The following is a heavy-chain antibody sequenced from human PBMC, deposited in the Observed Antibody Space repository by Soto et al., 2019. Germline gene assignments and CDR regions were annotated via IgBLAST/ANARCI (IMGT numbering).Heavy chain of an antibody. V-gene: IGHV1-18*01. CDR3: VREMWTRSGPQNFFDY. Sequence: QVQLVQSEGELRQPAASVPVSCRASGYTFTSYGILWVRKAAGQGLEWMGYISTNSVPTTYAQNLQGRLTLTTDTSTSTAYMELRSLSSDDTAIYYCVREMWTRSGPQNFFDYWGLGALVTVSS. CDR2: ISTNSVPT. J-gene: IGHJ4*02. D-gene: IGHD6-25*01. CDR1: GYTFTSYG.